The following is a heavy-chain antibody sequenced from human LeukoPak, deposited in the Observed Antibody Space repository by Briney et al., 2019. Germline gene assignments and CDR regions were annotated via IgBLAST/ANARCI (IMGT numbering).Heavy chain of an antibody. CDR2: IIPILGIA. D-gene: IGHD3-9*01. CDR1: GGTFSSYA. Sequence: SVKVSCKASGGTFSSYAISWVRQAPGQGLEWMGRIIPILGIANYAQKFQGRVTITADKSTSTAYMELSSLRSEDTAVYYCARDGHDILTGYYYYFDYWGQGTLVTVSS. V-gene: IGHV1-69*04. J-gene: IGHJ4*02. CDR3: ARDGHDILTGYYYYFDY.